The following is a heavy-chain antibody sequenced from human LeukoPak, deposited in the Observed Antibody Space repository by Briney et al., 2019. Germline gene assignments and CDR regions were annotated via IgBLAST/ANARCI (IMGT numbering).Heavy chain of an antibody. Sequence: GGSLRLSCAASGFTFSSYWMSWVRQAPGKGLEWVANIKQDGSEKYYVDSVKGRFTISRDNAKNSLYLQMNSLRAEDTALYYCAKDNRAVAGAFDIWGQGTMVTVSS. J-gene: IGHJ3*02. CDR1: GFTFSSYW. CDR3: AKDNRAVAGAFDI. CDR2: IKQDGSEK. V-gene: IGHV3-7*03. D-gene: IGHD6-19*01.